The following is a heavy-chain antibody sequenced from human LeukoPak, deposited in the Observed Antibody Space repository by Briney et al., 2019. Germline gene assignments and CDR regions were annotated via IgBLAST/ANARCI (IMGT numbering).Heavy chain of an antibody. J-gene: IGHJ4*02. CDR1: GFTFSGSA. CDR2: IRSKANSYAT. V-gene: IGHV3-73*01. D-gene: IGHD4-11*01. CDR3: TKTQKDYSDYVD. Sequence: GGSLRLSCAASGFTFSGSAMHWVRQASGKGLEWVGRIRSKANSYATAYAASVKGRFTISRDDSKNTAYLQMNSLKTEDTAVYYCTKTQKDYSDYVDWGQGTLVTVSS.